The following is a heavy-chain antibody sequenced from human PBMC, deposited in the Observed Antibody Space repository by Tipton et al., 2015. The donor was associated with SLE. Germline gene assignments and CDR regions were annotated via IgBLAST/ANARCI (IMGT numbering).Heavy chain of an antibody. V-gene: IGHV3-9*01. CDR3: ARGPHFWRGYFDF. Sequence: SLRLSCVASGFSFDDSAMYWVRQAPGKGLEWVSGLSWNSGDIGYADSVRDRFTISRDNANNSLDLQMNSLTPEDTALYYCARGPHFWRGYFDFWGQGTLVTVSS. CDR1: GFSFDDSA. D-gene: IGHD3-3*02. J-gene: IGHJ4*02. CDR2: LSWNSGDI.